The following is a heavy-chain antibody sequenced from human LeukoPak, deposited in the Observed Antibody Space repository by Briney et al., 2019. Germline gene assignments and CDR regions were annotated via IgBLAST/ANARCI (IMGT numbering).Heavy chain of an antibody. CDR2: INPSSGDT. Sequence: GPSVKVSCNSSGYTFTAHYMHWVRQAPGQGLEWMGRINPSSGDTEYGQRFQGRVTLTRDTSSSTANMELRRLRSDDTAVYYCARDPGYSYAFDIWGQGTVVIVSS. V-gene: IGHV1-2*06. CDR3: ARDPGYSYAFDI. J-gene: IGHJ3*02. D-gene: IGHD2-21*01. CDR1: GYTFTAHY.